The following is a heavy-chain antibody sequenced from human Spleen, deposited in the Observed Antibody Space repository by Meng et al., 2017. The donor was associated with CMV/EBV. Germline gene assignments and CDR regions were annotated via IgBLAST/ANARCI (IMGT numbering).Heavy chain of an antibody. V-gene: IGHV4-31*02. D-gene: IGHD1-14*01. CDR1: GGSISSCAYY. J-gene: IGHJ4*02. CDR3: ARTSKHYRFLQADS. CDR2: ISYSGST. Sequence: SGGSISSCAYYWSWIRQPPGAGLEWIGYISYSGSTYYNPSLKSRVIISIDTSKNQFSLKVTSVTAADTAVFYCARTSKHYRFLQADSWGLGTLVTVSS.